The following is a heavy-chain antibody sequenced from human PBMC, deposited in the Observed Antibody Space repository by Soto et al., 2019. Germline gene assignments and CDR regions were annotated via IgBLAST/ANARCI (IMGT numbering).Heavy chain of an antibody. J-gene: IGHJ4*02. CDR2: IIPLFGTP. CDR3: TRETRAYGGLADY. Sequence: QVQLVQSGAEVKKPGSSVKVSCKVSGGTFNNNLINWVRQAPGQGLEWMGGIIPLFGTPNYAQKFQGRVTITAEASTSTAYMELTSLPSHDTAVYYCTRETRAYGGLADYWGQGTLVTVSS. V-gene: IGHV1-69*01. D-gene: IGHD4-17*01. CDR1: GGTFNNNL.